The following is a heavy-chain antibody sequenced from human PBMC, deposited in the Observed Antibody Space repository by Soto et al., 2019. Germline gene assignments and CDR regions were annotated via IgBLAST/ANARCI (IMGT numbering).Heavy chain of an antibody. CDR1: GYTFTSYG. CDR3: ASFSKVYYYYGMDV. J-gene: IGHJ6*02. CDR2: ISAYNGNT. V-gene: IGHV1-18*01. Sequence: ASVKVSCKASGYTFTSYGISWVRQAPGQGLEWMGWISAYNGNTNYAQKLQGRVTITTDTSTSTAYMELSSLRSDDTAVYYCASFSKVYYYYGMDVWGQGTTVTVSS.